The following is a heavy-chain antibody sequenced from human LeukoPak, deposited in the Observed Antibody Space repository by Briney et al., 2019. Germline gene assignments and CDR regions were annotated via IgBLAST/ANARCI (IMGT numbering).Heavy chain of an antibody. CDR3: ARGGTTRIAAAGAMDV. CDR2: ISSSSSYI. CDR1: GFTFSSYS. J-gene: IGHJ6*02. V-gene: IGHV3-21*01. Sequence: GGSLRLSCAASGFTFSSYSMNWVRQAPGKGLEWVSSISSSSSYIYYADSVKGRFTTSRDNAKNSLYLQMNSLRAEDTAVYYCARGGTTRIAAAGAMDVWGQGTTVTVSS. D-gene: IGHD6-13*01.